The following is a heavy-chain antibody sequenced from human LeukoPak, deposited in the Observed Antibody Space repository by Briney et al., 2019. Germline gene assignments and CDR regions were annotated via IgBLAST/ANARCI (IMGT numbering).Heavy chain of an antibody. D-gene: IGHD3-22*01. CDR3: ARQRDYYDGTFDN. V-gene: IGHV4-34*01. CDR1: GGSFSGYY. CDR2: INHSGST. Sequence: SETLSLTCAVYGGSFSGYYWSWIRQPPGKGLEWIGEINHSGSTNYNPSLKSRVTISVDTSKNQFSLRLSSVTAADTAIYYCARQRDYYDGTFDNWGQGTLVTVSS. J-gene: IGHJ4*02.